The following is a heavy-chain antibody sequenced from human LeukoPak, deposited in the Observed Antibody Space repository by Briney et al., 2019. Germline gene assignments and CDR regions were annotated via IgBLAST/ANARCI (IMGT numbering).Heavy chain of an antibody. CDR3: AKDRGFSGSYYGSEF. CDR1: RFTFAGSA. J-gene: IGHJ4*02. D-gene: IGHD1-26*01. CDR2: ISGTGGST. V-gene: IGHV3-23*01. Sequence: PGGSLRLSCAASRFTFAGSAMNWVRQAPGKGLEWVSAISGTGGSTYYADSVKGRFTISRDNSKNTLYLQMNSLRAEDTAMYYCAKDRGFSGSYYGSEFWGQGALVTVSS.